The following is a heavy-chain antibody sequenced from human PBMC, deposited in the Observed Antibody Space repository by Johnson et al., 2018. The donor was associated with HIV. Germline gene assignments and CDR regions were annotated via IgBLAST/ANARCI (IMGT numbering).Heavy chain of an antibody. CDR2: ISYDGSNK. V-gene: IGHV3-30*04. J-gene: IGHJ3*02. Sequence: QVQLVESGGGVVQPGRSLRLSCAASGFTFSSYAMHWVRQAPGKGLEWVAVISYDGSNKYYADSVKGRFTISRDNSKNTLYLQINSLRAEDTAVYYCARDESSRLQLTGNDAFDIWGQGTMVTVSS. CDR1: GFTFSSYA. D-gene: IGHD6-13*01. CDR3: ARDESSRLQLTGNDAFDI.